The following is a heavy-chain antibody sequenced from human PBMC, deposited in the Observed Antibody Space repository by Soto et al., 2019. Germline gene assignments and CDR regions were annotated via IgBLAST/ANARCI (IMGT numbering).Heavy chain of an antibody. CDR1: GGSIISSSHY. J-gene: IGHJ4*02. Sequence: QLQLQESGPGLVKPSETLSVTCIVSGGSIISSSHYWGWIRQPPGKGLEWIGNIYYSGSTYYNPSLKSRVTISVDTSRNQFSLKLSSVTAADTAVYYCARALVISRGFDYWGQGTLITVPS. CDR3: ARALVISRGFDY. D-gene: IGHD3-22*01. V-gene: IGHV4-39*01. CDR2: IYYSGST.